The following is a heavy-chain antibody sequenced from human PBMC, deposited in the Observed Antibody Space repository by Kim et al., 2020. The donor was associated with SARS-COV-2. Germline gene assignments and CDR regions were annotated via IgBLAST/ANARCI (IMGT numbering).Heavy chain of an antibody. CDR1: GFTFSSYA. D-gene: IGHD3-22*01. CDR2: ISSNGGST. Sequence: GGSLRLSCSASGFTFSSYAMHWVRQAPGKGLEYVSAISSNGGSTYYADSVKGRFTISRDNSKNTLYLQMSSLRAEDTAVYYCVKGRAYYYDSSGYYSGYFDYWGQGTLVTVSS. CDR3: VKGRAYYYDSSGYYSGYFDY. J-gene: IGHJ4*02. V-gene: IGHV3-64D*09.